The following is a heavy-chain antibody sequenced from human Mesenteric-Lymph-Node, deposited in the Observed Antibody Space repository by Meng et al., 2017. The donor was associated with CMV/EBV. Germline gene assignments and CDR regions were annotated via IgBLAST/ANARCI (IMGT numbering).Heavy chain of an antibody. D-gene: IGHD3-3*01. CDR1: GFTFSSYA. J-gene: IGHJ4*02. Sequence: GGSLRLSCAASGFTFSSYAMTWVRQAPGKGLEWVSVIYSGGSTYYADSVKGRFTISRDNSKNTLYLQMNSLRAEDTAVYYCARARSRSGARYYFDYWGQGTLVTVSS. CDR3: ARARSRSGARYYFDY. V-gene: IGHV3-53*01. CDR2: IYSGGST.